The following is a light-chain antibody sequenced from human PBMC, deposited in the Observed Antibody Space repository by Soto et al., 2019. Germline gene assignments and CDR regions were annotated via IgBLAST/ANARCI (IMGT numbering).Light chain of an antibody. Sequence: QSALTQPASVSGSPGQSITISCTGTSSDVGGYNYVSWYQQHPGKAPKLMIYDVTNRPSGVSDRFSGSKSGNTASLTISGLQAEDEADYYCTSYTSVSTTYVFGTGTKLTVL. CDR3: TSYTSVSTTYV. J-gene: IGLJ1*01. CDR2: DVT. CDR1: SSDVGGYNY. V-gene: IGLV2-14*01.